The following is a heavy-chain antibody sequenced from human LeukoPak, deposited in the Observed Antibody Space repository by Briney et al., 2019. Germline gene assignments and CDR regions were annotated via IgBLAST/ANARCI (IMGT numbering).Heavy chain of an antibody. CDR2: IYYSGST. D-gene: IGHD4-11*01. J-gene: IGHJ4*02. CDR3: ARGLLYSSQYYFDY. V-gene: IGHV4-61*01. CDR1: GGSVSSGSYY. Sequence: SETLSLTCTVSGGSVSSGSYYRSWIRQPPGKGLEWIGYIYYSGSTNYNPSLKSRVTISVDTSKNQFSLKLSSVTAADTAVYYCARGLLYSSQYYFDYWGQGTLVTVSS.